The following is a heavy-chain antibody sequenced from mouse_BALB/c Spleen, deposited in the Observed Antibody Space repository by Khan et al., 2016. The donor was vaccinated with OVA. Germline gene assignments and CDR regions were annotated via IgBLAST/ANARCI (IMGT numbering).Heavy chain of an antibody. Sequence: QVQLKQSGPELVKPGASVKISCKTSGYTFTNSWINWVKQRPGQGPEWIGRIYPGDGNTHYTGKFRGKASLTADTSSSTAHMQLSSLTSVDSAVYYCERDGNLDYWGQGTTLTVSS. CDR2: IYPGDGNT. CDR3: ERDGNLDY. V-gene: IGHV1-82*01. CDR1: GYTFTNSW. D-gene: IGHD2-1*01. J-gene: IGHJ2*01.